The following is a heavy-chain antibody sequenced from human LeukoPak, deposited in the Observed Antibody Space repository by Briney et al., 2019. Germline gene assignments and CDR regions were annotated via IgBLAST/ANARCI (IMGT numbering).Heavy chain of an antibody. CDR3: AKDDAWLRFGE. CDR2: ISGSGGST. V-gene: IGHV3-23*01. Sequence: GGSLRLSCAASGFTFSNYAMSWVRQAPGKGLEWVSAISGSGGSTYYADSVKVRFAISRDNSQNTLYLQMNSLTAEDTAVYYCAKDDAWLRFGEWSQGTLVTVSS. J-gene: IGHJ4*02. D-gene: IGHD3-10*01. CDR1: GFTFSNYA.